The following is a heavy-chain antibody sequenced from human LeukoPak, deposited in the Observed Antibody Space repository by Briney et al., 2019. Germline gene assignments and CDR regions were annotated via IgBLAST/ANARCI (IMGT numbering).Heavy chain of an antibody. Sequence: SQTLSLTCTVSGGSISSGGYYWSWIRQHPGKGLEWIGYIYYSGSTYYNPSLKSRVTISVDTSKNQFSLKLSSVTAADTAVYYCARVGDSGGYYHFDYWGQGTLVTVSS. D-gene: IGHD3-22*01. CDR1: GGSISSGGYY. V-gene: IGHV4-31*03. J-gene: IGHJ4*02. CDR2: IYYSGST. CDR3: ARVGDSGGYYHFDY.